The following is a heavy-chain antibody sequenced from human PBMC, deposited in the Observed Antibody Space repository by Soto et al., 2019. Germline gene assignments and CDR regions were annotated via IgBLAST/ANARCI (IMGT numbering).Heavy chain of an antibody. Sequence: TLSLPCGVFGASVHSVGYDWTWILQLPGKGLEWIGYIYFSGSTHYNPSLESRVSISLDTSQNQFSLNLRSVTAADTALYFCASGDAWEVLFVYWGQGNMVTVSS. J-gene: IGHJ4*02. CDR3: ASGDAWEVLFVY. CDR1: GASVHSVGYD. V-gene: IGHV4-31*11. D-gene: IGHD1-26*01. CDR2: IYFSGST.